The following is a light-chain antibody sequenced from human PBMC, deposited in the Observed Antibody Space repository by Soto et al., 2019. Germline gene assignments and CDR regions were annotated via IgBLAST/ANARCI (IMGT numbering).Light chain of an antibody. CDR2: GAS. CDR3: QQYFEWPPMT. Sequence: EVLMTQSPATLSVSPGEKATLSCWASETVATNLAWYQQKPGQAPRLLISGASTRAAGISDRFRSSGSGTEFTLTISSLRSEDSGIYYCQQYFEWPPMTFGQGTKVEI. J-gene: IGKJ1*01. V-gene: IGKV3-15*01. CDR1: ETVATN.